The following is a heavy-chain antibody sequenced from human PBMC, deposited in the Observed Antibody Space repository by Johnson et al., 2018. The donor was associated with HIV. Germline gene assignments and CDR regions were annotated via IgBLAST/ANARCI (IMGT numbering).Heavy chain of an antibody. CDR1: GFTFSSYA. CDR2: ISGSGGST. CDR3: AKAYSSSPGAFDI. V-gene: IGHV3-23*04. Sequence: VQLVESGGGLVQPGGSLRLSCAASGFTFSSYAMSWVRQAPGKGLEWVSAISGSGGSTYYADSVKGRFTISRDNAKNSLYLQMNSLRAEDTAVYYCAKAYSSSPGAFDIWGQGTMVTVSS. J-gene: IGHJ3*02. D-gene: IGHD6-13*01.